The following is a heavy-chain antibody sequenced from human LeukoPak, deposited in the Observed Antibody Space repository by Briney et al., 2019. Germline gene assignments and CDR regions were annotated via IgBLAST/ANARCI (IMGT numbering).Heavy chain of an antibody. J-gene: IGHJ4*02. CDR3: ARDGDFVVRYFDY. Sequence: SETLSLTCAVSGGSISSSNWWSWVRQPPGQGLEWIGEIYHSGSTNYNPSLKSRVTMSVDKSKNQFSLKLSSVTAADTAVYYCARDGDFVVRYFDYWGQGTLVTVSS. D-gene: IGHD3-10*01. V-gene: IGHV4-4*02. CDR2: IYHSGST. CDR1: GGSISSSNW.